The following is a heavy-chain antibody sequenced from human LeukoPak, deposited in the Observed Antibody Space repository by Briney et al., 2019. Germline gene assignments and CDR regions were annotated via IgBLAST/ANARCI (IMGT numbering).Heavy chain of an antibody. Sequence: SETLSLTCTVSGGSISSSSYYWGWIRQPPGKGLEWIGSIYYSGSTCYNPSLKSRVTISVDTSKNQFSLKLSSVTAADTALYYCARRGLGIGYWGQGTLVTVSS. CDR3: ARRGLGIGY. V-gene: IGHV4-39*01. CDR1: GGSISSSSYY. CDR2: IYYSGST. J-gene: IGHJ4*02. D-gene: IGHD7-27*01.